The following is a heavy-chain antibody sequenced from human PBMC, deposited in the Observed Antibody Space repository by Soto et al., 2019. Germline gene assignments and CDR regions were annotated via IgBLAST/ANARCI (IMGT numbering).Heavy chain of an antibody. CDR2: IHPSGST. CDR1: GGSLSECY. CDR3: ARGLAPYKLGTV. V-gene: IGHV4-34*01. Sequence: SENLSVTCAGYGGSLSECYWSWSRQSPGKGLEWIGEIHPSGSTDYKPSLKSRVTLSVDTSKNHFSLKLTSVTAADTAIYFCARGLAPYKLGTVWGPGPTVT. J-gene: IGHJ6*02. D-gene: IGHD1-1*01.